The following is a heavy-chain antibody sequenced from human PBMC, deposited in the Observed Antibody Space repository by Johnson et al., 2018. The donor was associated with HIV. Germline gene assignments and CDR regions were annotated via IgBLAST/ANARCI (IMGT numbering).Heavy chain of an antibody. D-gene: IGHD3-10*01. V-gene: IGHV3-53*01. CDR3: ARSPPSYGSGSYLGLDAFDI. CDR2: IYSGGSI. CDR1: GFLVSSNY. Sequence: VQLVESGGGLIQPGGSLRLSCAASGFLVSSNYMSWVRQAPGKGLEWVSVIYSGGSIYYADSVQGRFTISRDNSKNTLYLQMNSLRAEDTAVYYCARSPPSYGSGSYLGLDAFDIWGKGTMVTVSS. J-gene: IGHJ3*02.